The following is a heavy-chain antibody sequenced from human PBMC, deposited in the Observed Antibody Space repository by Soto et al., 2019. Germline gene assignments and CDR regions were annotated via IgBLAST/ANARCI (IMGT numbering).Heavy chain of an antibody. Sequence: GGSLRLSCAASGFTFSDDYMSWIRQAPGKGLEWVSYISSSGSTIYYADSVKGRFTISRDNAKNSLYLQMNSLRAEDTAVYYCARDYGGILSRYYAFDIWGQGTMVTVS. CDR3: ARDYGGILSRYYAFDI. J-gene: IGHJ3*02. CDR1: GFTFSDDY. V-gene: IGHV3-11*01. D-gene: IGHD2-15*01. CDR2: ISSSGSTI.